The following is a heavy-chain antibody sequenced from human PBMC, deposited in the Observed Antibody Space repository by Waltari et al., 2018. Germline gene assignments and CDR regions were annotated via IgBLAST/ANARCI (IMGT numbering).Heavy chain of an antibody. D-gene: IGHD7-27*01. CDR3: ARGPANWGSGFDY. V-gene: IGHV1-46*01. Sequence: QVQLVQSGAEVKKPGASVTVSCKSSGYPFTSYSMHWVRRAPGQGIEWMGIINPNGGSTSYAQKFQGRVTMTRDTSTSTVYMELSSLRSEDTAVYYCARGPANWGSGFDYWGQGTLVTVSS. J-gene: IGHJ4*02. CDR1: GYPFTSYS. CDR2: INPNGGST.